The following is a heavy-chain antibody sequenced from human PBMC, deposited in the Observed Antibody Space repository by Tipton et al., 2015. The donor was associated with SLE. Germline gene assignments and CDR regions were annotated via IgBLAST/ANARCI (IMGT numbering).Heavy chain of an antibody. CDR3: ARGLSGYSSSWFYYYYGMDV. V-gene: IGHV4-34*01. D-gene: IGHD6-13*01. J-gene: IGHJ6*02. Sequence: LACAVYGGSFSGYYWSWIRQPPGKGLEWIGEINHSGSTNYNPSLKSRVTISLDTSKNQFSLRLSSVTAADTAVYYCARGLSGYSSSWFYYYYGMDVWGQGTTVTVSS. CDR1: GGSFSGYY. CDR2: INHSGST.